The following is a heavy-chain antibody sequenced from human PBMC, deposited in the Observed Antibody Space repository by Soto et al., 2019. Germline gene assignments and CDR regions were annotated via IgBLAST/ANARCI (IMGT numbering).Heavy chain of an antibody. V-gene: IGHV3-30*18. J-gene: IGHJ4*02. Sequence: GGSLRLSCAASGFTFSSYGMHWVRQAPGKGLEWVAVISYDGSNKYYADSVKGRFTISRDNSKNTLYLQMNSLRAEDTAVYYCAKDPRQAGWLRRFEGYYFDYWGQGTLVTVSS. D-gene: IGHD5-12*01. CDR1: GFTFSSYG. CDR3: AKDPRQAGWLRRFEGYYFDY. CDR2: ISYDGSNK.